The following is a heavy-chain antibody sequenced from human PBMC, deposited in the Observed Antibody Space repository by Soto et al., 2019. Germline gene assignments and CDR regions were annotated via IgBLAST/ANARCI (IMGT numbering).Heavy chain of an antibody. CDR1: GFTFGDYA. CDR2: IRSKAYGGKT. J-gene: IGHJ4*02. V-gene: IGHV3-49*03. CDR3: TRAAFGSGYDIYYFDY. D-gene: IGHD5-12*01. Sequence: GGSLRLSCTASGFTFGDYAMSWFRQAPGKGLEWVGFIRSKAYGGKTEYAASGKGRFTISRDDSKSIAYLQMNSLKTEDTAVYYCTRAAFGSGYDIYYFDYWGQGTLVTVSS.